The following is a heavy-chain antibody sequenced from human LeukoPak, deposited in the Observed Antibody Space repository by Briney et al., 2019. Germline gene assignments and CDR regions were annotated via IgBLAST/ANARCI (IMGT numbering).Heavy chain of an antibody. CDR1: GGTFSSYA. CDR2: INPNSGGT. Sequence: ASVKVSCKASGGTFSSYAISWVRQAPGQGLEWMGWINPNSGGTNYAQKFQGRVTMTRDTSISTAYMELSRLRSDDTAVYYCARGWANDYGDYEIWFDPWGQGTLVTVSS. CDR3: ARGWANDYGDYEIWFDP. D-gene: IGHD4-17*01. J-gene: IGHJ5*02. V-gene: IGHV1-2*02.